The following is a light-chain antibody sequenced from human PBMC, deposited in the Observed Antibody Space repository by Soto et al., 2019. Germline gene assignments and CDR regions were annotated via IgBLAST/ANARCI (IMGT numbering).Light chain of an antibody. CDR2: DAS. J-gene: IGKJ1*01. CDR1: QSISSW. V-gene: IGKV1-5*01. Sequence: DIQMTQSPSTLSASVGDRVTITCRASQSISSWLAWYQQKPGKAPKLLIYDASSLESGVPSRFSGSGSGTEFTLTSSGLQPDDFATYYCQQYNSYSPWTFGQGTKVEIK. CDR3: QQYNSYSPWT.